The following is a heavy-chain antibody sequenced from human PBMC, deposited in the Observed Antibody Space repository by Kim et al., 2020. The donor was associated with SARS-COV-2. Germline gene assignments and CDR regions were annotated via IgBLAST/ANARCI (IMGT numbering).Heavy chain of an antibody. J-gene: IGHJ5*02. Sequence: KGRFTIAREDSKNTAYLQMNSLKDEDTAVYYCTRDFSGTGDGYYGGSFDPWGQGTLVTVSS. CDR3: TRDFSGTGDGYYGGSFDP. D-gene: IGHD3-3*01. V-gene: IGHV3-73*01.